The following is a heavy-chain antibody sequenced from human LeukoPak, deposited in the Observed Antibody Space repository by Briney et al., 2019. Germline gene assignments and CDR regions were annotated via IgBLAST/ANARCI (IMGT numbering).Heavy chain of an antibody. V-gene: IGHV3-21*01. Sequence: GRSLRLSCAASGFTFSSYSMNWVRQAPGKGLEWVSSISSSSSYIYYADSVKGRFTISRDNAKNSLYLQMNSLRAEDTAVYYCARDAVVAALSGSWFDPWGQGTLVTVSS. CDR1: GFTFSSYS. CDR2: ISSSSSYI. D-gene: IGHD2-15*01. CDR3: ARDAVVAALSGSWFDP. J-gene: IGHJ5*02.